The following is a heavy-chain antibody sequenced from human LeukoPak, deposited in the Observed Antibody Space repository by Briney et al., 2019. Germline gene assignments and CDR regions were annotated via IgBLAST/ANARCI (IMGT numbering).Heavy chain of an antibody. CDR1: GYSISSGYY. CDR3: ARLVTDILTGYYPLFDY. D-gene: IGHD3-9*01. CDR2: IYHSGST. J-gene: IGHJ4*02. V-gene: IGHV4-38-2*01. Sequence: SETLSLTCAVSGYSISSGYYWGWIRQPPGKGLEWIGSIYHSGSTYYNPSLKSRVTISVDTSKNQFSLKLSSVTAADTAVYYCARLVTDILTGYYPLFDYWGQGALVTVSS.